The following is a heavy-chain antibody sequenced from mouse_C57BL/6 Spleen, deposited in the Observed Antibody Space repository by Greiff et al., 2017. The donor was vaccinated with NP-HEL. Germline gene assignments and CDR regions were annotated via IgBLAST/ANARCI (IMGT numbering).Heavy chain of an antibody. Sequence: QVQLKQSGAELARPGASVKLSCKASGYTFTSYGISWVKQRPGQGLEWIGEIYPRSGNTYYNEKFKGKATLTADKSSSTAYMELRSLTSEDSAVYFCASHYDYDGFAYWGQGTLVTVSA. D-gene: IGHD2-4*01. J-gene: IGHJ3*01. CDR1: GYTFTSYG. CDR3: ASHYDYDGFAY. V-gene: IGHV1-81*01. CDR2: IYPRSGNT.